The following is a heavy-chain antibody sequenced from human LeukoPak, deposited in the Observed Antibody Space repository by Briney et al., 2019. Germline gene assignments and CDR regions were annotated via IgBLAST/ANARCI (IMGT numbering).Heavy chain of an antibody. V-gene: IGHV3-23*01. Sequence: TGGSLRLTCAASGFTFNNYARSWVRQAPGKGLEWVSTISNSGTNTYYADPVKGRFTISRDKSESTLYLQMNSLTAEGTAVYYCAKALPDGRGKPDFWGQGTLVTVSS. CDR3: AKALPDGRGKPDF. CDR1: GFTFNNYA. D-gene: IGHD1-1*01. CDR2: ISNSGTNT. J-gene: IGHJ4*02.